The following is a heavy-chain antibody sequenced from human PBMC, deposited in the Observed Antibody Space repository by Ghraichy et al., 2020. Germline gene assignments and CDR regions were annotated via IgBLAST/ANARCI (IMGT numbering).Heavy chain of an antibody. J-gene: IGHJ6*02. Sequence: ASVKVSCKASGYMFGSYGISWVRQAPGQGLEWMGWISGYNGDTEYAQKFRGRVTVTTDTSTDTAYMELRRLRSDDTAVYFCARDEKVWEDMVAGPVGNGMDVWGQGTTVIVSS. V-gene: IGHV1-18*01. CDR1: GYMFGSYG. D-gene: IGHD5-12*01. CDR3: ARDEKVWEDMVAGPVGNGMDV. CDR2: ISGYNGDT.